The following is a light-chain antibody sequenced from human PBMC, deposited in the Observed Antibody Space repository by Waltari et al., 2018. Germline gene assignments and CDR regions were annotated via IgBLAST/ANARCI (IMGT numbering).Light chain of an antibody. CDR1: SSNIGARYD. J-gene: IGLJ3*02. Sequence: QSVLTQPPSVSGAPGQRVTISCTGSSSNIGARYDVHWYQQLPGTAPKLLIYGNSNRPSGVPDRFYGSKSGTSASLAITGLQAEDEADYYCQSYDNNLGGSRVFGGGTRLTVL. CDR3: QSYDNNLGGSRV. CDR2: GNS. V-gene: IGLV1-40*01.